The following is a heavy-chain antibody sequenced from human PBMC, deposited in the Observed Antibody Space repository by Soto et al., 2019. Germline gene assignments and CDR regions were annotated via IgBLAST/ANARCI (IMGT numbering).Heavy chain of an antibody. Sequence: AALMKVCCKASGYNFTSYDIKWVRHATGQGLEWMGWMNPNSGNTGYAQKFQGRVTMTRNTSISTAYMELSSLRSEDTAVYYCARRSRKLGYCSSTSCYIMDVWGQGTTVTVSS. D-gene: IGHD2-2*02. CDR1: GYNFTSYD. J-gene: IGHJ6*02. CDR2: MNPNSGNT. CDR3: ARRSRKLGYCSSTSCYIMDV. V-gene: IGHV1-8*01.